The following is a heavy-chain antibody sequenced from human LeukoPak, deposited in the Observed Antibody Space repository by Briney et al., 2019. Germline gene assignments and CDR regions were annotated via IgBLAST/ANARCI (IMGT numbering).Heavy chain of an antibody. V-gene: IGHV3-7*01. D-gene: IGHD6-6*01. Sequence: GGSLRLSCAASGFTFSSYLMNWVRQAPGKGLEWVATIKQDGSVKNYVGSVKGRFTVSRDNAKNLVYLQMSSLRAEDTAVYYCARDRAAAPYFDYWGQGALVTVSS. CDR3: ARDRAAAPYFDY. CDR1: GFTFSSYL. J-gene: IGHJ4*02. CDR2: IKQDGSVK.